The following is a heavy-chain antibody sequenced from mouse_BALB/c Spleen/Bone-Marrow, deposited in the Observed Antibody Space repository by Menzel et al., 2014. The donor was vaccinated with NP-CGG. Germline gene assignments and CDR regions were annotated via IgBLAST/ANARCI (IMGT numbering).Heavy chain of an antibody. Sequence: QVQLQQPGAEPVMPGVSVKMSCKASGHTFTEYWMHWVKQRPGQGLEWIGAIDTSDSYTSYNQKFKGKATLTVDESSSTAYMQLSSLTSEDSAVYYCARWEYYAMDYWGQGSSVTVSS. CDR3: ARWEYYAMDY. J-gene: IGHJ4*01. CDR2: IDTSDSYT. CDR1: GHTFTEYW. V-gene: IGHV1-69*01. D-gene: IGHD4-1*01.